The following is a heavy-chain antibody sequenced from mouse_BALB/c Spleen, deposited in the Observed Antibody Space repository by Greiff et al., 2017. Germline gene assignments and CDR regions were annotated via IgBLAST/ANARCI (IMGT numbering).Heavy chain of an antibody. CDR2: IYPGNGDT. J-gene: IGHJ4*01. CDR1: GYTFTSYN. D-gene: IGHD2-1*01. CDR3: TRLDGNY. Sequence: VVEPGASVKMSCKASGYTFTSYNMHWVKQTPGQGLEWIGAIYPGNGDTSYNQKFKGKATLTADKSSSTAYMHLSSLTSEDSAVYYCTRLDGNYWGQGTSVTVSS. V-gene: IGHV1-12*01.